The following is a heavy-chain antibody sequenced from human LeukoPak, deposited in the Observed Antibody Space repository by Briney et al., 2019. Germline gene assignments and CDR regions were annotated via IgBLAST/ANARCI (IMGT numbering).Heavy chain of an antibody. D-gene: IGHD3-22*01. J-gene: IGHJ4*02. CDR2: IRYDGSNK. CDR1: GFTFSSYG. Sequence: PGGSLRLPCAASGFTFSSYGMHWVRQAPGKGLEWVAFIRYDGSNKYYADSVKGRFTISRDNSKNTLYLQMNSLRAEDTAVYYCAKEEYYYDSSPGFDYWGQGTLVTVSS. V-gene: IGHV3-30*02. CDR3: AKEEYYYDSSPGFDY.